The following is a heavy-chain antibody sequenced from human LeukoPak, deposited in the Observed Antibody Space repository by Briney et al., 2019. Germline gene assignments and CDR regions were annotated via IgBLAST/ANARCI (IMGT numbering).Heavy chain of an antibody. J-gene: IGHJ3*02. D-gene: IGHD2-15*01. V-gene: IGHV3-21*01. Sequence: GGSLRLSCAASGFTFSSYSMNWVRQAPGKGLEWVSSISSSSSYIYYADSVKGRFTISRDNAKNSLYLQMNSLRAEDTAVYYCARKDPRVAFDIWGQGTMVTVSS. CDR1: GFTFSSYS. CDR2: ISSSSSYI. CDR3: ARKDPRVAFDI.